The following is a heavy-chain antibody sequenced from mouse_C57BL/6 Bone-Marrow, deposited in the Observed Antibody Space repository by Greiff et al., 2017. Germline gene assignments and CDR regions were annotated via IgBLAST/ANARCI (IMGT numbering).Heavy chain of an antibody. V-gene: IGHV1-54*01. CDR3: ARLRRGSWYFDV. CDR1: GYAFTNYL. D-gene: IGHD2-4*01. Sequence: QVQLKQSRAELVRPGTSVKVSCKASGYAFTNYLIEWVKQRPGQGLEWIGVINPGSGGTNYNEKFKGKATLTADKSSSTAYMQLSSLTSEDSAVYFCARLRRGSWYFDVWGTGTTVTVSS. J-gene: IGHJ1*03. CDR2: INPGSGGT.